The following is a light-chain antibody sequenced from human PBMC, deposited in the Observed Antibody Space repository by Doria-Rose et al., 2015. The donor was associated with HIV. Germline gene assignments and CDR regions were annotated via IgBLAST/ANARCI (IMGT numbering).Light chain of an antibody. V-gene: IGKV1-5*03. CDR2: KAS. J-gene: IGKJ2*01. CDR1: QIIDNS. CDR3: QQYNSYSPYT. Sequence: DIQMTQSPSTLSASVGDRVTITCRASQIIDNSLAWYQQQPGKAPNLLIYKASSLESGGLSRCSGSGSGREFSLPISGLQPDDVATYYCQQYNSYSPYTFGQGTKLEIK.